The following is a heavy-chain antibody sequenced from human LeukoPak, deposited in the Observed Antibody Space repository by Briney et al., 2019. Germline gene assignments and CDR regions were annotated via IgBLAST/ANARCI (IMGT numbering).Heavy chain of an antibody. V-gene: IGHV1-18*01. Sequence: ASVKVSCKASGYTFTSYGISWVRQAPGEGLEWMGWISAYTGNTNYAQKLQGRVTMTTDTSTSTAYMELRSLRSDDTAVYYCARCQAADYDFWRNYYYYYMDVWGKGTTVTVSS. CDR2: ISAYTGNT. CDR3: ARCQAADYDFWRNYYYYYMDV. CDR1: GYTFTSYG. D-gene: IGHD3-3*01. J-gene: IGHJ6*03.